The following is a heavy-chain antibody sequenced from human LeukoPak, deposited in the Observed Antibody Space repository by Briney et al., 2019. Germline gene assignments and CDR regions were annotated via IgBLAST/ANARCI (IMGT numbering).Heavy chain of an antibody. Sequence: SETLSLTCTVYGGSFSGYYWSWIRQHPGKGLEWIGYIYYSGSTYYNPSLKSRVTISVDTSKNQFSLKLSSVTAADTAVYYCAREGGYDILTGYPPYYYYGMDVWGQGTTVTVSS. CDR3: AREGGYDILTGYPPYYYYGMDV. CDR1: GGSFSGYY. J-gene: IGHJ6*02. V-gene: IGHV4-31*03. D-gene: IGHD3-9*01. CDR2: IYYSGST.